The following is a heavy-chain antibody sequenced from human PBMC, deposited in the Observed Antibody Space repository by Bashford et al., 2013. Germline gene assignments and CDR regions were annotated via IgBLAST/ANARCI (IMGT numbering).Heavy chain of an antibody. CDR1: GFTFSSYG. V-gene: IGHV3-33*01. Sequence: GSLRLSCAASGFTFSSYGMHWVRQAPGKGLEWVAVIWYDGSNKYYADSVKGRFTISRDNSKNTLYLQMNSLRAEDTAVYYCARDPIAAAGYFDYWGQGTLVTVSS. D-gene: IGHD6-13*01. J-gene: IGHJ4*02. CDR3: ARDPIAAAGYFDY. CDR2: IWYDGSNK.